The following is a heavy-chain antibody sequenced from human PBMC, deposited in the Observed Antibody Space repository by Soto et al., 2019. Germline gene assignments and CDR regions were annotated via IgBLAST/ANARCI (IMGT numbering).Heavy chain of an antibody. D-gene: IGHD3-22*01. Sequence: QMQLVESGGGVVQPGTSLRVSCAASGFTFSHYGIHWVRQAPGMGLEWVAIISYDGGIKLYADSVRDRFAISRDNSKNTLYLQMNSLGPDDTAVYYCAKLPWGFNYYDRSEYRATDNGAFDIWGQGTMVTVSS. CDR3: AKLPWGFNYYDRSEYRATDNGAFDI. CDR2: ISYDGGIK. V-gene: IGHV3-30*18. CDR1: GFTFSHYG. J-gene: IGHJ3*02.